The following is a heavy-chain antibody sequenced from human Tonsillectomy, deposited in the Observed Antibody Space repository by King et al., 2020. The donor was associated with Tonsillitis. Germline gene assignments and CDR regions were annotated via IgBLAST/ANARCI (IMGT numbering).Heavy chain of an antibody. D-gene: IGHD6-13*01. V-gene: IGHV3-30*02. CDR3: AKEGGIEAAGTYLWDSGILLGDYYGMDV. J-gene: IGHJ6*02. Sequence: VQLVESGGGVVQPGGSLRLSCAASGFTFSNYDMHWVRQAPGKGLEWVAFIRYDGSNKYYADSVKGRFTISRDNSNKTLYLQMNSLRAEDTAVYYCAKEGGIEAAGTYLWDSGILLGDYYGMDVWGQGTTVTVSS. CDR2: IRYDGSNK. CDR1: GFTFSNYD.